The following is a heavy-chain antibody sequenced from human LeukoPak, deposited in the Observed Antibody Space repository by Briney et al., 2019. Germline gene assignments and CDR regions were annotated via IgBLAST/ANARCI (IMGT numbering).Heavy chain of an antibody. CDR1: GGTFSSYA. CDR3: ASGWNCSGGSCYSGDY. J-gene: IGHJ4*02. V-gene: IGHV1-69*06. Sequence: SVKVSCKASGGTFSSYAISWVRQAPGQGLEWMGGIIPIFGTANYARKFQGRVTITADKSTSTAYMELSSLRSEDTAVYYCASGWNCSGGSCYSGDYWGQGTLVTVSS. CDR2: IIPIFGTA. D-gene: IGHD2-15*01.